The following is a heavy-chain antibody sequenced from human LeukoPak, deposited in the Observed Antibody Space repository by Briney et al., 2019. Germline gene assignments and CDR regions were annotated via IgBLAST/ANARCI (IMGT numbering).Heavy chain of an antibody. J-gene: IGHJ4*02. Sequence: ASVKVSCKASGYTFTSYDINWVRQATGQGLEWMGWMNPNSGNTGYAQKFQGSVTITRNTSISTACMELSSLRSEDTAVYYCARRDGYDYVDYWGQGTLVTVSS. CDR3: ARRDGYDYVDY. D-gene: IGHD5-24*01. CDR2: MNPNSGNT. V-gene: IGHV1-8*03. CDR1: GYTFTSYD.